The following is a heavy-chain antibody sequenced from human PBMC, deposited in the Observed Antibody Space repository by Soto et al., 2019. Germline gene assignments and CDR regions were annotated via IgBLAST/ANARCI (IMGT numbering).Heavy chain of an antibody. V-gene: IGHV4-34*01. J-gene: IGHJ6*02. D-gene: IGHD6-19*01. CDR1: CGYFVGYY. CDR3: ARYQWLAEDYYYYGMDV. CDR2: INHSGST. Sequence: PLETLCLPYGVVCGYFVGYYGSWIRQPPRKGLEWIGEINHSGSTNYNPSLKSRVTISVDTSKNQFSLKLSSVTAADTAVYYCARYQWLAEDYYYYGMDVWGQGTTVTVSS.